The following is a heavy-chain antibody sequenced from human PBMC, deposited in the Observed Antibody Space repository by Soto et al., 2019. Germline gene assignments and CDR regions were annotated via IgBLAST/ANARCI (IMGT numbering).Heavy chain of an antibody. CDR3: ARDPPYDSSGYPLDY. V-gene: IGHV3-21*01. CDR2: ISSSSSYI. Sequence: GGSLRLSCAASGFTFSSYSMNWVRQAPGKGLKWVSSISSSSSYIYYADSVKGRFTISRDNAKNSLYLQMNSLRAEDTAVYYCARDPPYDSSGYPLDYWGQGTLVTVSS. J-gene: IGHJ4*02. CDR1: GFTFSSYS. D-gene: IGHD3-22*01.